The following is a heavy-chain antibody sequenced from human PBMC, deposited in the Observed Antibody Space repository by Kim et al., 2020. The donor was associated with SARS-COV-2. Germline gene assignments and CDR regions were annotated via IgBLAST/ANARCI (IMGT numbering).Heavy chain of an antibody. CDR1: GGSISSGGYY. CDR3: ASRPTYYYDSSGPDAFDI. Sequence: SETLSLTCTVSGGSISSGGYYWSWIRQHPGKGLEWIGYIYYSGSTYYNPSLKSRVTISVDTSKNQFSLKLSSVTAADTAVYYCASRPTYYYDSSGPDAFDIWGQGTMVTVSS. V-gene: IGHV4-31*03. D-gene: IGHD3-22*01. J-gene: IGHJ3*02. CDR2: IYYSGST.